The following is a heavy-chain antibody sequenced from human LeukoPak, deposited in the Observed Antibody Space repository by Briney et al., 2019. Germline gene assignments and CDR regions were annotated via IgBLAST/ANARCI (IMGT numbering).Heavy chain of an antibody. D-gene: IGHD5-18*01. CDR1: GGTFSSYA. CDR2: MNPNSGNT. J-gene: IGHJ3*02. CDR3: ARAQIRAFDI. Sequence: ASVKVSCKASGGTFSSYAISWVRQATGQGPEWMGWMNPNSGNTGYAQKFQGRVTMTRNTSISTAYMELSSLRSEDTAVYYCARAQIRAFDIWGQGTMVTVSS. V-gene: IGHV1-8*02.